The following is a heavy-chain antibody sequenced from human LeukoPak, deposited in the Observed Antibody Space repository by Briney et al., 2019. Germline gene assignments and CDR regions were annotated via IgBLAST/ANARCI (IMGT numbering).Heavy chain of an antibody. V-gene: IGHV3-66*02. CDR2: IYSGGST. J-gene: IGHJ5*02. Sequence: GGSLRLSCAASGLTVSSNYWSWVRQPPGKGLEWISVIYSGGSTYYADSVKGRFTISRDTSKNTLYLQMNSVRAEDTAVYYCARSAGESLFLAWFDPWGQGTLVTVSS. D-gene: IGHD3-10*01. CDR1: GLTVSSNY. CDR3: ARSAGESLFLAWFDP.